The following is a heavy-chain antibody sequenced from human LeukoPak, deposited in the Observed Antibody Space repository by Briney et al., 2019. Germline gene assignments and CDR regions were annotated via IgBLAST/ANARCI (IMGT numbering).Heavy chain of an antibody. J-gene: IGHJ4*02. Sequence: PGESLKISCKGSGYSFTSYWIGWVRQMPGKGLEWMGIICPGDSDTRYSPSFQGQVTISADKSISTAYLQWSSLKASDTAMYYCARPAYYYDSSGYYLLYYFDYWGQGTLVTVSS. V-gene: IGHV5-51*01. CDR2: ICPGDSDT. D-gene: IGHD3-22*01. CDR1: GYSFTSYW. CDR3: ARPAYYYDSSGYYLLYYFDY.